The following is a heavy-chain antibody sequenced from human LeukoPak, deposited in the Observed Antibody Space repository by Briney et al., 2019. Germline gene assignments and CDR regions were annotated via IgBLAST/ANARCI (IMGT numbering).Heavy chain of an antibody. CDR1: GYTFTSYG. J-gene: IGHJ4*02. V-gene: IGHV1-18*01. D-gene: IGHD2-2*01. CDR3: ARDIVVVPAAMDIDY. Sequence: ASVKVSCKASGYTFTSYGISWVRQAPGQGLEWMAWISAYNGNTNYAQKLQGRVTMTTDTSTSTAYMELRSLRSDDTAVYYCARDIVVVPAAMDIDYWGQGTLVTVSS. CDR2: ISAYNGNT.